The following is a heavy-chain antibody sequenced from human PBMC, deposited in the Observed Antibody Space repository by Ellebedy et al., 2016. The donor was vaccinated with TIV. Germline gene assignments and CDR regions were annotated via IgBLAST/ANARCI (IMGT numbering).Heavy chain of an antibody. V-gene: IGHV1-2*02. CDR2: MHPNSGGT. D-gene: IGHD4-17*01. CDR1: GYIFTAYY. Sequence: ASVKVSCKTSGYIFTAYYIHWVRQAPGQGLEWMGWMHPNSGGTRYAQKFQDRVTMTRDTSISTVYMEVSRLRSDDTAVYYCAREVYGDSLNWFDPWGQGTLVTVSS. CDR3: AREVYGDSLNWFDP. J-gene: IGHJ5*02.